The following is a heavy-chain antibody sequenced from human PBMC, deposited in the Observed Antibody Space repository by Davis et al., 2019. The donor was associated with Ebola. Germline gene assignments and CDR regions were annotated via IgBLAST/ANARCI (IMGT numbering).Heavy chain of an antibody. CDR2: INAGNGNT. Sequence: ASVKVSCKASGYTFTSYAMHWVRQAPGQRLEWMGWINAGNGNTKYSQKFQGRVTITRDTSASTAYMELSSLRSEDTAVYYCAREGGLRWYPFDIWGQGTMVTVSS. V-gene: IGHV1-3*01. CDR3: AREGGLRWYPFDI. CDR1: GYTFTSYA. J-gene: IGHJ3*02. D-gene: IGHD4-23*01.